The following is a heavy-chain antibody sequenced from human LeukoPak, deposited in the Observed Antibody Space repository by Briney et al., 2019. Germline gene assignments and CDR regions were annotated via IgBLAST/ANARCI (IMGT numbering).Heavy chain of an antibody. Sequence: GGSLRLSCAASGFTVSSNYMSWVRQAPGKGLEWVSVIYSGGSTYYADSVKGRFTISRDNSKNTLYLLMNSLRAEDTAVYYCARSAYGDYLSYWGQGTLVTVSS. CDR1: GFTVSSNY. CDR2: IYSGGST. CDR3: ARSAYGDYLSY. V-gene: IGHV3-53*05. D-gene: IGHD4-17*01. J-gene: IGHJ4*02.